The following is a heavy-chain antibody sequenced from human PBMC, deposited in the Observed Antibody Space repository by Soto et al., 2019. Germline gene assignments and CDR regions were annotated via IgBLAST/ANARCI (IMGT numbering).Heavy chain of an antibody. V-gene: IGHV4-30-4*01. CDR3: VSDCSGSRCSWLDP. CDR1: GGSITSGDYY. D-gene: IGHD2-2*01. J-gene: IGHJ5*02. CDR2: IYFSGST. Sequence: SETLSLTCTVSGGSITSGDYYWSWIRQPPGKGLEWIGYIYFSGSTYYNPSLQGRITMSVDTSKNQFSLEMSSLTAADTAVYHGVSDCSGSRCSWLDPWGQGT.